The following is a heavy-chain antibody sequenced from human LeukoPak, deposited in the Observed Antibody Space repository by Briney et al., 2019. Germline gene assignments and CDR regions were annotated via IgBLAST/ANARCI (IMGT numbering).Heavy chain of an antibody. Sequence: GGPLRLSCAASGFTFSSYAMSWVRQAPGKGLEWVSAISGSGGSTYYADSVKGRFTISRDNSKNTLYLQMNSLRAEDTAVYYCAKDYDFWSGSPQDYFDYWGQGTLVTVSS. V-gene: IGHV3-23*01. CDR2: ISGSGGST. J-gene: IGHJ4*02. CDR1: GFTFSSYA. CDR3: AKDYDFWSGSPQDYFDY. D-gene: IGHD3-3*01.